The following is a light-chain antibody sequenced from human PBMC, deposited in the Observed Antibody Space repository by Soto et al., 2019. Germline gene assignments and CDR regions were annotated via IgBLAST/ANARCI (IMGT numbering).Light chain of an antibody. J-gene: IGLJ1*01. V-gene: IGLV1-40*01. CDR3: QSHDSTNYV. CDR1: SSNIGAGYD. CDR2: GNS. Sequence: QSVLTQPPSLSGAPGQRVTISCSGSSSNIGAGYDVHWYQQLPGTAPKLLIYGNSNRPSGVPDRFSGSKSGTSASLAITGIQAEDEADYYCQSHDSTNYVFGTGTKLTVL.